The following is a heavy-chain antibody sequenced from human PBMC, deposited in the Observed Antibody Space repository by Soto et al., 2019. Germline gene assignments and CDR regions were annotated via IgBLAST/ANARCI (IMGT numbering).Heavy chain of an antibody. CDR2: INTYNGNT. CDR3: ARDEGELERRHFFDY. Sequence: QVHLVQSGAEVKTPGASVKVSCKASVYTFRDYGISWVRQAPGQGLEWMGWINTYNGNTNHAQKFRARVTMTVDTSSSTAYMELRSLRSDDTAMYFCARDEGELERRHFFDYWGQGTLVTVSS. CDR1: VYTFRDYG. D-gene: IGHD1-1*01. V-gene: IGHV1-18*01. J-gene: IGHJ4*02.